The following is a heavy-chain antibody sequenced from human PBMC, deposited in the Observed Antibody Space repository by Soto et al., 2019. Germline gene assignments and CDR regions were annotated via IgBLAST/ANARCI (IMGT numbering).Heavy chain of an antibody. J-gene: IGHJ6*02. V-gene: IGHV1-69*13. CDR1: GGTFSSYA. CDR3: ATPDFWSGSDYYGMDV. D-gene: IGHD3-3*01. Sequence: SVKVSCKASGGTFSSYAISWVRQAPGQGLEWMGGIIPIFGTANYAQKFQGRVTITADESTSTAYMELSSLRSEDTAVYYCATPDFWSGSDYYGMDVWGQGTTVTVSS. CDR2: IIPIFGTA.